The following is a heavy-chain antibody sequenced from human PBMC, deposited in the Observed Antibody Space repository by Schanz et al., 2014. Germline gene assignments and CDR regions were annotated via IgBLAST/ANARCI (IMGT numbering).Heavy chain of an antibody. CDR3: AKDRGGDYEVSYYYGMDV. Sequence: EVQLVESGGGLIHPGGSLRLSCAVSGFTVNTNYMTWVRQAPGKGLECVSILYIRSTYYADSVKGRFTISRDNSNNTLSLQMNSLRNEDTAVYYCAKDRGGDYEVSYYYGMDVWGQGTTVTVSS. CDR2: LYIRST. CDR1: GFTVNTNY. D-gene: IGHD4-17*01. V-gene: IGHV3-66*03. J-gene: IGHJ6*02.